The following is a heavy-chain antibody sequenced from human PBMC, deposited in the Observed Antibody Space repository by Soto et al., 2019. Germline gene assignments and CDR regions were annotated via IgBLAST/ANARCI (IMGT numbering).Heavy chain of an antibody. CDR2: IIPMYAAP. J-gene: IGHJ3*02. CDR3: ARSWGGGPCSSPLYSNGAFDI. V-gene: IGHV1-69*01. D-gene: IGHD2-15*01. Sequence: QVQLVQSGAEVKKPGSSVKVSCRASGATFSTYTFSWVRQAPGQGLEWMGGIIPMYAAPDYAEKFQGRLTIIADESTGTAYLELSNLKSEDTAVYFCARSWGGGPCSSPLYSNGAFDIWGQGTMVTVSS. CDR1: GATFSTYT.